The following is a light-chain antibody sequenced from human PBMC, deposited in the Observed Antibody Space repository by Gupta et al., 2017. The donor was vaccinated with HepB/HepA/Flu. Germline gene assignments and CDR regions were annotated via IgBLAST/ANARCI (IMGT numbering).Light chain of an antibody. Sequence: DIQMTQSPSTLSASVGDRVTITCRASQSISNWLAWYQQKPGKAPKLLIYKASSLESGVPSRFSGSGSGTEFTLTISSLQPDDFATYYCQHENTTSDTFGQGTKVEI. CDR1: QSISNW. CDR3: QHENTTSDT. CDR2: KAS. V-gene: IGKV1-5*03. J-gene: IGKJ1*01.